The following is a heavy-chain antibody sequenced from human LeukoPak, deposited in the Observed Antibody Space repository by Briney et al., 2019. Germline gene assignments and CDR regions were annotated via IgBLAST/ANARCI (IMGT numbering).Heavy chain of an antibody. CDR2: IYYSGST. CDR3: ARGGYYYYYGMDV. Sequence: SETLSLTCTVSGGSISTYYWNWIRQPPGKGLEWIGYIYYSGSTNYNPSLKSRVTISVDTSKNQFSLKLSSVTAADTAVYYCARGGYYYYYGMDVWGQGTTVAVSS. CDR1: GGSISTYY. D-gene: IGHD5-12*01. V-gene: IGHV4-59*01. J-gene: IGHJ6*02.